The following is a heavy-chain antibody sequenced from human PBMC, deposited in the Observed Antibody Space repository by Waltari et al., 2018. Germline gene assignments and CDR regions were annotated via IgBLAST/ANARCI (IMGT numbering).Heavy chain of an antibody. CDR2: IFDSGTT. CDR3: ARHITFNYDFYGMDV. V-gene: IGHV4-59*08. D-gene: IGHD3-16*01. J-gene: IGHJ6*02. Sequence: QVQLQESGPGLVKPSETLSLTCTVPEGSISSDYWSWTRQPPGKGLEWIGYIFDSGTTNYNPSLKSRVTISLDTSKNQISLKLNSVTAADTAVYYCARHITFNYDFYGMDVWGQGTTVTVSS. CDR1: EGSISSDY.